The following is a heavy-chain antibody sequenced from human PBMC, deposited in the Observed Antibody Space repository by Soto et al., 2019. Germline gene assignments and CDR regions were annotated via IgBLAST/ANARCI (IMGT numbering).Heavy chain of an antibody. CDR2: VNPNSGET. CDR3: SDTGGP. J-gene: IGHJ5*02. D-gene: IGHD2-8*02. Sequence: SAKVTRKHSGQGLKNYDINWVRQAPGQGLEWMGWVNPNSGETGFAQKFQGRITMTRNTSINTVYMELRSLRSDDTAVYFCSDTGGPWGQGNLVTVSS. V-gene: IGHV1-8*01. CDR1: GQGLKNYD.